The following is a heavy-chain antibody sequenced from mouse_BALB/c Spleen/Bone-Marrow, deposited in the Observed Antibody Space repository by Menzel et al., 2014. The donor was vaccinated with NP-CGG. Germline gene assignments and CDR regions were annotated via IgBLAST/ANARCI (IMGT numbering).Heavy chain of an antibody. J-gene: IGHJ4*01. Sequence: VQLQQSGPELVKPGASVKMSCKASGNTFTDYVITWVKRSPGQGLEWIGEIYLGSGSTYYNEKFKGKATLTADKSSNTAYMQLSRLTSEDSGVYFCARRNTGRGYALDYWGQGTSVTVSS. CDR2: IYLGSGST. D-gene: IGHD5-2*01. V-gene: IGHV1-77*01. CDR1: GNTFTDYV. CDR3: ARRNTGRGYALDY.